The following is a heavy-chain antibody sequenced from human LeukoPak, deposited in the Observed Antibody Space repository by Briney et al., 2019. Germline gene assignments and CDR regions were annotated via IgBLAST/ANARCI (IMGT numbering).Heavy chain of an antibody. J-gene: IGHJ4*02. D-gene: IGHD1-26*01. Sequence: GASVKVSCKASGYTLTDYHIHWVRQAPGQGLEWMGWIKPNSGVTNYEQKFQGRVTMTRDTSISTAYMEVSSLKSDDTAVYYCARGRPIGIGGTAIEYWGRGTLVTVSS. CDR3: ARGRPIGIGGTAIEY. V-gene: IGHV1-2*02. CDR1: GYTLTDYH. CDR2: IKPNSGVT.